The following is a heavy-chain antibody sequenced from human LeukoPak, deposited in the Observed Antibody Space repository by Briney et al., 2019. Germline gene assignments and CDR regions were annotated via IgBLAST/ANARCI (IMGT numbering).Heavy chain of an antibody. Sequence: AGGSLRLSCAASGFTFSSYSMNWVRQAPGKGLEWVSYISSSSTIYYADSVKGRFTISRDNAKNSLYLQMNSLRAEDTAVYYCAKEGIAAPSDYYYYMDVWGKGTTVTVSS. J-gene: IGHJ6*03. CDR3: AKEGIAAPSDYYYYMDV. D-gene: IGHD6-13*01. CDR2: ISSSSTI. V-gene: IGHV3-48*01. CDR1: GFTFSSYS.